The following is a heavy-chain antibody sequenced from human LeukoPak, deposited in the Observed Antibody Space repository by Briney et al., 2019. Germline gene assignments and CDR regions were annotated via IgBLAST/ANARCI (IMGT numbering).Heavy chain of an antibody. CDR2: ISWNSGSI. J-gene: IGHJ3*02. CDR1: GFTFDDYA. Sequence: PGGSLRLSCAASGFTFDDYAMHWVRHAPGKGLEWVSGISWNSGSIGYADSVKGRFTISRDNAKNSLYLQMNSLRAEDTALYYCAKADSSGGAFDIWGQGTMVTVSS. CDR3: AKADSSGGAFDI. D-gene: IGHD6-19*01. V-gene: IGHV3-9*01.